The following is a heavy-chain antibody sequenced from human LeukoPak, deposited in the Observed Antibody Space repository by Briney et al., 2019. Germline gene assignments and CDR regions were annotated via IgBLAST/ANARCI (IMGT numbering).Heavy chain of an antibody. J-gene: IGHJ4*02. CDR1: GYTFTGYY. V-gene: IGHV1-2*02. CDR3: ARDVGEYCSSTNCYASHY. Sequence: ASVSVSCKASGYTFTGYYIHWVIQAPGQGLEWMGWINPHSGGTNYAQKFQGGVTMTRDTSITTAYMELSSLRSDDTAVYYCARDVGEYCSSTNCYASHYWGQGTLVTVSS. CDR2: INPHSGGT. D-gene: IGHD2-2*01.